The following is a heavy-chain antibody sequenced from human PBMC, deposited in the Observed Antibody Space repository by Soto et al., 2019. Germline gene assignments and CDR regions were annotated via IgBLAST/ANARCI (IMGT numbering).Heavy chain of an antibody. D-gene: IGHD3-3*01. CDR2: IYYSGST. CDR3: AREGQTVTIFGVVTYGPDY. J-gene: IGHJ4*02. CDR1: GGSISSSSYY. V-gene: IGHV4-39*02. Sequence: PSETLSLTCTVSGGSISSSSYYRGWIRQPPGKGLEWIGSIYYSGSTYYNPSLKSRVTISVDTSKNQFSLKLSSVTAADTAVYYCAREGQTVTIFGVVTYGPDYWGQGTLVTVSS.